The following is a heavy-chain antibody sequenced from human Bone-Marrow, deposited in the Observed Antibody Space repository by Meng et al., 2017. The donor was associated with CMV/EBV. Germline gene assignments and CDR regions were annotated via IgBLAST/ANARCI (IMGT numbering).Heavy chain of an antibody. D-gene: IGHD1-7*01. CDR3: AKDGRSITGTTPQQLNYYYYGMDV. V-gene: IGHV3-30*04. Sequence: GESLKISCAASGFTFGSFALHWVRQAPGKGLEWVAIISYDGGNEYYADSVKGRFTISRDNSKNTLYLQMNSLRAEDTAVYYCAKDGRSITGTTPQQLNYYYYGMDVWGQGTTVTVSS. J-gene: IGHJ6*02. CDR2: ISYDGGNE. CDR1: GFTFGSFA.